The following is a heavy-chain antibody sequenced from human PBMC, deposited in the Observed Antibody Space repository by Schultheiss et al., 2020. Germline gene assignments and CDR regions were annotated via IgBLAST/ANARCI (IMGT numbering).Heavy chain of an antibody. V-gene: IGHV3-7*03. CDR3: ARDAPTYDYGDQRWGYFDY. J-gene: IGHJ4*02. Sequence: GGSLRLSCAASGFTLSNYQMRWVRQAPGKGLEWVAHIYQDGRQTYFVDSVKGRFTISRDNSKNTLYLQMNSLRAEDTAVYYCARDAPTYDYGDQRWGYFDYWGQGTLVTVSS. CDR1: GFTLSNYQ. CDR2: IYQDGRQT. D-gene: IGHD4-17*01.